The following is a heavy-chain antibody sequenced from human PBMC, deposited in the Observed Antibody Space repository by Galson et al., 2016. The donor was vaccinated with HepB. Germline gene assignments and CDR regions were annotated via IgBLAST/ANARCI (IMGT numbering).Heavy chain of an antibody. J-gene: IGHJ3*02. CDR2: IDWDDDK. V-gene: IGHV2-70*11. Sequence: PALVKPTQTLTLTCTFSGFSLSTSGMCVNWIRQPPGKALEWLARIDWDDDKYYSTSVKTRLTISRDTSKNQVVLTMTNMDPVDTATYDCARMEKSRAWPGDACGIWGQGTIVTVSS. CDR1: GFSLSTSGMC. CDR3: ARMEKSRAWPGDACGI.